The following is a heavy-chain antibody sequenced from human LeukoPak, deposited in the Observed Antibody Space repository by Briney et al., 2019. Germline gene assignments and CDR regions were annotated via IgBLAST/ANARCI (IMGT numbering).Heavy chain of an antibody. J-gene: IGHJ6*03. D-gene: IGHD1-14*01. Sequence: PGGSLRLSCAASGFTFSSYAMSWVRQAPGKGLEWVSGISGSGGTTYYADSVNGRFTISRDNSKNTLYLQMNSLRAEDTAVYYCAKNRGALNYMDVWGKGTTVTVSS. V-gene: IGHV3-23*01. CDR2: ISGSGGTT. CDR3: AKNRGALNYMDV. CDR1: GFTFSSYA.